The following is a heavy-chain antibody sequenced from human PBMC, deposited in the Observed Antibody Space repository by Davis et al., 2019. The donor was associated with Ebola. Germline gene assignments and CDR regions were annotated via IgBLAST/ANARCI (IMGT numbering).Heavy chain of an antibody. CDR1: GGSISSSSYY. J-gene: IGHJ4*02. Sequence: PSETLSLTCTASGGSISSSSYYWGWIRQPPGKGLEWIGSIYYSGSTYYNPSLKSRVTISVDTSKNQFSLKLSSVTAADTAVYYCARDSSYYFDYWGQGTLVTVSS. V-gene: IGHV4-39*07. CDR2: IYYSGST. CDR3: ARDSSYYFDY. D-gene: IGHD1-26*01.